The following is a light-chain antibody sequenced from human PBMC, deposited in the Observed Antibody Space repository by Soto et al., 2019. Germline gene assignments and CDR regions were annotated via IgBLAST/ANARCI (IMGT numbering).Light chain of an antibody. CDR1: QSISSW. CDR3: QHYNSYSEA. CDR2: AAS. J-gene: IGKJ1*01. Sequence: DIEMTQSPSTLSASVGDRVTITCRASQSISSWVAWYQQKPGKAPKLLIYAASSLQSGVTSRFSGSGSGTDCTLTISSLQPDDVATYYCQHYNSYSEAVGQGTKVDIK. V-gene: IGKV1-5*01.